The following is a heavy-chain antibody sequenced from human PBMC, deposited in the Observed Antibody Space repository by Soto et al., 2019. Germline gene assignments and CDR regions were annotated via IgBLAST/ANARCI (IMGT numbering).Heavy chain of an antibody. D-gene: IGHD3-10*01. CDR2: IYYSGST. V-gene: IGHV4-59*06. CDR3: ARLPTLYGSGSYYPPEFDY. Sequence: PSETLSLTCTVSGGSISSYYWSWIRQPPGKGLEWIGYIYYSGSTYYNPSLKSRVTISVDTSKNQFSLKLSSVTAADTAVYYCARLPTLYGSGSYYPPEFDYWGQGTLVTVS. J-gene: IGHJ4*02. CDR1: GGSISSYY.